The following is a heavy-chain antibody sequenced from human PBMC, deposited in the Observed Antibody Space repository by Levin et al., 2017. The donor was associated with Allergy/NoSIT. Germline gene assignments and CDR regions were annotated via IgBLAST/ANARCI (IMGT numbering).Heavy chain of an antibody. CDR2: ISSSSSYI. D-gene: IGHD2-2*01. CDR1: GFTFSSYS. J-gene: IGHJ6*02. Sequence: GGSLRLSCAASGFTFSSYSMNWVRQAPGKGLEWVSSISSSSSYIYYADSVKGRFTISRDNAKNSLYLQMNSLRAEDTAVYYCARDHVVVVPADYYYYGMDVWGQGTTVTVSS. V-gene: IGHV3-21*01. CDR3: ARDHVVVVPADYYYYGMDV.